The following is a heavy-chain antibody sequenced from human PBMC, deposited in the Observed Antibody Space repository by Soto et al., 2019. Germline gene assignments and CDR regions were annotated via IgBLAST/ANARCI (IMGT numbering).Heavy chain of an antibody. J-gene: IGHJ4*02. CDR2: LSGSGYQT. V-gene: IGHV3-23*01. Sequence: EVQLLESGGGLVQPGGSLRLSCATDGFTFDSYAMHWVRQAPGKGLEWVSSLSGSGYQTYYADSVKGRLTISRDRSKNTVYLQMNSVRAEDTAVYFCAKDRLTVFGVVVTFEDGGRGPLVTVAS. CDR3: AKDRLTVFGVVVTFED. D-gene: IGHD3-3*01. CDR1: GFTFDSYA.